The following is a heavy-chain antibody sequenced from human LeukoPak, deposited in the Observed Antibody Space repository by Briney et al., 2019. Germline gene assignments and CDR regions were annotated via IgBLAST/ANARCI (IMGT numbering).Heavy chain of an antibody. Sequence: GGSLRLSCAASGFTFSSYSMDWVRQAPGKGLEWVSSISSSSSYIYYADSVKGRFTISRDNAKNSLYLQMNSLRAEDTAVYYCARDRFEGFGGSYYYAPDAFDIWGQGTMVTASS. D-gene: IGHD1-26*01. CDR1: GFTFSSYS. J-gene: IGHJ3*02. V-gene: IGHV3-21*01. CDR2: ISSSSSYI. CDR3: ARDRFEGFGGSYYYAPDAFDI.